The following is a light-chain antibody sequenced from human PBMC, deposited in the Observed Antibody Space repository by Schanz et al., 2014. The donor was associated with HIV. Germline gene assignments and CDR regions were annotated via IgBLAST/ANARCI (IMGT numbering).Light chain of an antibody. CDR1: NSNIGNIY. V-gene: IGLV1-51*01. J-gene: IGLJ2*01. Sequence: QSVLTQPPSVSAAPGQKVTISCSGSNSNIGNIYVSWYQQLPGTAPKLLIYDNNKRPSGIPDRFSGSNSGPSATLAITGLQTGDEAHYYCGTWDSSLSAVVFGGGTKVTVL. CDR2: DNN. CDR3: GTWDSSLSAVV.